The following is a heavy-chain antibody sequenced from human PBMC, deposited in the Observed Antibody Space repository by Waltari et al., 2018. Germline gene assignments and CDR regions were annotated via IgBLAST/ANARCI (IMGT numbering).Heavy chain of an antibody. V-gene: IGHV4-39*01. CDR2: MYYRVSS. J-gene: IGHJ5*01. CDR1: GDSVTSGSYY. CDR3: ARAFGSGSYAWFDS. Sequence: QLQLQESGPGLVKPSETLSLTCSVSGDSVTSGSYYWGWIRQPPRKGLEWIGIMYYRVSSASNPSLKSRVTISVDTSKNQFSLKLSSVAAADTAVYYCARAFGSGSYAWFDSWGQGTLVTVSS. D-gene: IGHD3-10*01.